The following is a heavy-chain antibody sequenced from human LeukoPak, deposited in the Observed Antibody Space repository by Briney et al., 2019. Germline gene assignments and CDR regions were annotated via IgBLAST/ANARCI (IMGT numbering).Heavy chain of an antibody. Sequence: ASVEVSCKASGYTFSGFYMHWVRQAPGQGLEWMGWINPNSGGTNYAQKFQGRVTMTRDTSISTAYMELSRLRSDDTAVYYCARDQVRDFWSGYPYYFDYWGQGTLVTVSS. J-gene: IGHJ4*02. CDR3: ARDQVRDFWSGYPYYFDY. CDR2: INPNSGGT. D-gene: IGHD3-3*01. CDR1: GYTFSGFY. V-gene: IGHV1-2*02.